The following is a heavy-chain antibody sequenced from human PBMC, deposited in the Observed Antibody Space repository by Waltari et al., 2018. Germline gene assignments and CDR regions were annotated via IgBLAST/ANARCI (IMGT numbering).Heavy chain of an antibody. V-gene: IGHV4-39*07. CDR3: ARDRGRGLYLDS. CDR2: SRRGGGT. J-gene: IGHJ4*02. Sequence: GWIRRPRVEVREGIGPSRRGGGTNYNPSFASRVSMSIATYNNHFSLMVTSATAADTAVYYCARDRGRGLYLDSWGQGTLVTVSP. D-gene: IGHD2-15*01.